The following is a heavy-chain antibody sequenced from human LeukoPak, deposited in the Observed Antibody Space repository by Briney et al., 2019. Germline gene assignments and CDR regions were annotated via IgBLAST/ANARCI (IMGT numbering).Heavy chain of an antibody. CDR3: ARVFGLTTGGHYYGMDV. Sequence: GGSLRLSCAASGFTFSSYDMHWVRQATGKGLEWVSAIGTAGDTYYPGSVKGRFTISRENAKNSLYLQMNSLRAGDTAVYYCARVFGLTTGGHYYGMDVWGQGTTVTVSS. V-gene: IGHV3-13*01. D-gene: IGHD3-10*02. CDR1: GFTFSSYD. CDR2: IGTAGDT. J-gene: IGHJ6*02.